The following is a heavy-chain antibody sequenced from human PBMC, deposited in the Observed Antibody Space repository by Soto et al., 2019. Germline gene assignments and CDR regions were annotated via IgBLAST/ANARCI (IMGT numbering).Heavy chain of an antibody. D-gene: IGHD3-16*02. Sequence: GGSLRLSCAASGFTFGSYAMHWVRQAPGKGLEWVAVISYDGSNKYYADSVKGRFTISRDNSKNTLYLQMNSLRAEDTAVYYCARDGDYVWGSYRLGWFDPWGQGTLVTVSS. CDR1: GFTFGSYA. J-gene: IGHJ5*02. CDR3: ARDGDYVWGSYRLGWFDP. CDR2: ISYDGSNK. V-gene: IGHV3-30-3*01.